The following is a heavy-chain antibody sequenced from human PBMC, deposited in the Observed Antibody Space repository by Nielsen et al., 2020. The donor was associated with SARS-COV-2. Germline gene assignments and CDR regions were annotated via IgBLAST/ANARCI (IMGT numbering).Heavy chain of an antibody. CDR1: GFTFSSYA. CDR3: AKDGTYYDFWSGYLDQRYYYYYYMDV. Sequence: GESLKISCAASGFTFSSYAMNWVRQAPGKGLEWVSAISGSGSRTYCVDYLKGRFTISRDNSKNTLYLQMNSLRAEDTAVYYCAKDGTYYDFWSGYLDQRYYYYYYMDVWGKGTTVTVSS. D-gene: IGHD3-3*01. CDR2: ISGSGSRT. J-gene: IGHJ6*03. V-gene: IGHV3-23*01.